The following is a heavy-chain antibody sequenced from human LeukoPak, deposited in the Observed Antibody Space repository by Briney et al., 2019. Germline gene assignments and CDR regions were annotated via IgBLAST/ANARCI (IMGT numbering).Heavy chain of an antibody. D-gene: IGHD2-8*01. Sequence: SETLSLTCTVSGYSISSGYYWGWIRPPPGKGLEWIGSIYHSGSTYYNPSLKSRVTISVDTSKNQFSLKLSSVTAADTAVYSCARDHACSNGVCSYFDYWGQGTLVTVSS. J-gene: IGHJ4*02. CDR3: ARDHACSNGVCSYFDY. V-gene: IGHV4-38-2*02. CDR2: IYHSGST. CDR1: GYSISSGYY.